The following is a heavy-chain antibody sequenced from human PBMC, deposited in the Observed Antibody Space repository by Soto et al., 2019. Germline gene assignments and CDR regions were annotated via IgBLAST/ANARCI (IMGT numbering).Heavy chain of an antibody. V-gene: IGHV4-39*01. J-gene: IGHJ6*02. CDR3: ASERYYGSGSYYIPYYYYGMDV. CDR1: GGSISSSSYY. Sequence: PSETLSLTCTVSGGSISSSSYYWGWIRQPPGKGLEWIGSIYYSGSTYYNPSLKSRVTISVDTSKNQFSLKLSSVTAADTAVYYCASERYYGSGSYYIPYYYYGMDVWGQGTTVTVSS. CDR2: IYYSGST. D-gene: IGHD3-10*01.